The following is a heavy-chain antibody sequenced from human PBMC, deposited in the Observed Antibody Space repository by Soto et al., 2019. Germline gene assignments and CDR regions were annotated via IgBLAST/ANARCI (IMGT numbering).Heavy chain of an antibody. Sequence: EVQLVESGGGLVKPGGSLRLACAASGFTFSNYGFHWVRQAPGKGLEWGSSISSTSTYIYYADSVEGRFTISRDNAQNSLYLLINSLRAEDTAVYYCARGEGIDVAGTLDHWGQGALVTVSS. CDR1: GFTFSNYG. V-gene: IGHV3-21*01. D-gene: IGHD6-19*01. CDR3: ARGEGIDVAGTLDH. J-gene: IGHJ4*02. CDR2: ISSTSTYI.